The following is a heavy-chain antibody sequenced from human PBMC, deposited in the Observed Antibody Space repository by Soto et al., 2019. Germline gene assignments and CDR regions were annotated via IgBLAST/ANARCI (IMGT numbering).Heavy chain of an antibody. CDR1: GGSISSYY. CDR2: IYYSGST. CDR3: ARSLYFYDYSRPTQFGY. D-gene: IGHD3-16*01. V-gene: IGHV4-39*01. Sequence: SETLSLTCTVSGGSISSYYWGWIRQPPGKGLEWIGSIYYSGSTYYNPSLKSRVTISVDTSKNQFSLKLSSVTAADTAVYYCARSLYFYDYSRPTQFGYWGQGTLVTVSS. J-gene: IGHJ4*02.